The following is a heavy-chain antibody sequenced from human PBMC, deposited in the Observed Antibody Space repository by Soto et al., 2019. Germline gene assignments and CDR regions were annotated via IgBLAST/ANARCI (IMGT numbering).Heavy chain of an antibody. CDR3: AKVGGYSNSYYDY. Sequence: GGSLRLSCAAAGFTYSGDSMSWVNQTPGKGLEWVSVIAYDGSYEYYAESVKGRFTISRDNSRNTMSLQMNSLRAEDTAVYFCAKVGGYSNSYYDYWGQGTQVTVSS. CDR1: GFTYSGDS. CDR2: IAYDGSYE. D-gene: IGHD6-13*01. J-gene: IGHJ4*02. V-gene: IGHV3-30*18.